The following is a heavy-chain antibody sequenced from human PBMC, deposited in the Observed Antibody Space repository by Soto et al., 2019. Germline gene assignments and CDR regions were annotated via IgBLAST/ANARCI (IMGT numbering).Heavy chain of an antibody. CDR1: GFTFSNYG. D-gene: IGHD4-17*01. J-gene: IGHJ4*02. CDR3: AKDYTWGRNYGDYGGADY. V-gene: IGHV3-30*18. CDR2: IAYDGSNK. Sequence: QVQRVESGGGVVQPGRSLRLSCAASGFTFSNYGMHWVRQTPGRGLEWVAAIAYDGSNKYYGDSVKGRFTISRDKSKKALYLEMIRLRVEDTAVYYCAKDYTWGRNYGDYGGADYWGQGTLVTVSS.